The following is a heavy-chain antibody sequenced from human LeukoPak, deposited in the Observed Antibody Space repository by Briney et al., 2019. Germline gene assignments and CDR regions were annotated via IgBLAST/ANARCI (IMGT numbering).Heavy chain of an antibody. CDR3: ATGRPLDHDAFDI. Sequence: ASVKVSCKVSGYTLTELSRHWGRQSPGKGLEWMGGFDPEDGTTLSAKMLQGRVTMTEHTSTDTAYMELRSLRSEDTAVYYCATGRPLDHDAFDIWGQGTMVTVSS. CDR2: FDPEDGTT. CDR1: GYTLTELS. J-gene: IGHJ3*02. D-gene: IGHD2-2*03. V-gene: IGHV1-24*01.